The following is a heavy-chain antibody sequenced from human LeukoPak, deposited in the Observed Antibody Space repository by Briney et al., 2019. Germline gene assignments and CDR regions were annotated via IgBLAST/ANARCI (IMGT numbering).Heavy chain of an antibody. J-gene: IGHJ1*01. D-gene: IGHD5-24*01. CDR3: ARSPRVEMATQAEYFQH. Sequence: GESLKISCKGSGYSFTSYWIGWVRQMPGKGLEWMGIIYPGDSDTRYSPSFQGQVTISADKSISTAYLQWSSLKASDTAVYYCARSPRVEMATQAEYFQHWGQGTLVTVSS. V-gene: IGHV5-51*01. CDR1: GYSFTSYW. CDR2: IYPGDSDT.